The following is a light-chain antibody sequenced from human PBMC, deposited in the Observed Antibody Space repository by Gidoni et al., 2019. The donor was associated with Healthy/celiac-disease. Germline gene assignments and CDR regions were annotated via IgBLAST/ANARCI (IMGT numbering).Light chain of an antibody. J-gene: IGKJ3*01. Sequence: ILMTQSPSSFSASTGDRVTITCRASQGISSYLAWYQQKPGKAPKLLIYAASTLQSGVPSRFSGSGSGTDFTLNISCLQYEDFATYYCQQYYSYPLTFGHGTKVDIK. CDR3: QQYYSYPLT. V-gene: IGKV1-8*01. CDR1: QGISSY. CDR2: AAS.